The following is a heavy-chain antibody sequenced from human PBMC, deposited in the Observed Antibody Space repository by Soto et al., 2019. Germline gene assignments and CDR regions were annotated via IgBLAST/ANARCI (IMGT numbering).Heavy chain of an antibody. CDR1: DGSISGYY. CDR2: IYYSGST. J-gene: IGHJ4*02. Sequence: SETLSLTCTVSDGSISGYYWSWIRQPPGKGLEWIGYIYYSGSTKYNPSLKSRVTISVDTSKNQFSLKLSSVTAADTAVYFCARIYCSSVRCSSHFDSWGQGTLVTVSS. V-gene: IGHV4-59*08. CDR3: ARIYCSSVRCSSHFDS. D-gene: IGHD2-2*01.